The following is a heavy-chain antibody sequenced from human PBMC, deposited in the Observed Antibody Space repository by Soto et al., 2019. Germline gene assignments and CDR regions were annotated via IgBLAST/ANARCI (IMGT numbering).Heavy chain of an antibody. CDR1: GGSISSGGYS. V-gene: IGHV4-30-2*01. Sequence: QLQLQESGSGLVKPSQTLSLTCAVSGGSISSGGYSWSWLRQPPGKGLEWIGDIFHSGSTYYNPSLTSRVTISVDGSKHHFSLELSSVTAADTAVYYCAREGGSGSPDGYFNVWGRGTLVTVSS. CDR2: IFHSGST. D-gene: IGHD1-26*01. CDR3: AREGGSGSPDGYFNV. J-gene: IGHJ2*01.